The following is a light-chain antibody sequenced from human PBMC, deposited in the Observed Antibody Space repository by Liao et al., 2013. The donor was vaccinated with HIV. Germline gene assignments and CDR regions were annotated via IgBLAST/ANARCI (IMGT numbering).Light chain of an antibody. V-gene: IGLV3-1*01. J-gene: IGLJ2*01. CDR2: QDT. CDR3: QAWDSSTVV. CDR1: KLGDQY. Sequence: SYELTQPPSVSVSPGQTASITCSGDKLGDQYACWYQQKPGQSPVLVIHQDTKRPSGIPERFSGSSSGNTATLTISGTQAMDEADYYCQAWDSSTVVFGGGTKLTVL.